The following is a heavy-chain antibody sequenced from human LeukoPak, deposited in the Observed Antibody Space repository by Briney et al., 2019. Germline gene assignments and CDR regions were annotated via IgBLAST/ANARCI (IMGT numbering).Heavy chain of an antibody. CDR3: ARDNVDTANDY. D-gene: IGHD5-18*01. J-gene: IGHJ4*02. Sequence: QPGGSLRLSCAASGFTFSSYSMNWVRQAPGKGLEWVSYISSSSSTIYYADSVKGRFTISRDNAKNSLYLQMNSLRAEDTAVYYCARDNVDTANDYWGQGTLVTVSS. CDR1: GFTFSSYS. CDR2: ISSSSSTI. V-gene: IGHV3-48*01.